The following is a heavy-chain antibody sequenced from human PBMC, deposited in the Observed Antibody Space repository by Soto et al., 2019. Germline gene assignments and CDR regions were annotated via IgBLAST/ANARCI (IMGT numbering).Heavy chain of an antibody. CDR3: SSDACPYEYSVRLDL. J-gene: IGHJ5*01. CDR1: GDRVSRNSAA. V-gene: IGHV6-1*01. Sequence: FPALPRTYASPGDRVSRNSAALYCIRQTPTRGLEWLGRTYYRSKWYIDYAVSVKGRITINPDTSKNQFYLQLNSVTPEDTAVYYCSSDACPYEYSVRLDLWGQGILVTVSS. D-gene: IGHD5-12*01. CDR2: TYYRSKWYI.